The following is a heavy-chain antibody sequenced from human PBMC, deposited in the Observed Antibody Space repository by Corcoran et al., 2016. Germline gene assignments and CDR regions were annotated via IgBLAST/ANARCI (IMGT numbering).Heavy chain of an antibody. Sequence: QVQLQQWGAGLLKPSETLSLTCAVYGGSFSGYYWSWIRQPPGKGLEWIGEINHSGSTNYNQYLKSRVTISVDTSKNQFSLKLSSVTADDTAVYYCARVTIRFCRSTSCYPPYYYYGMDVWGQGTTVTISS. CDR2: INHSGST. V-gene: IGHV4-34*01. J-gene: IGHJ6*02. CDR3: ARVTIRFCRSTSCYPPYYYYGMDV. D-gene: IGHD2-2*01. CDR1: GGSFSGYY.